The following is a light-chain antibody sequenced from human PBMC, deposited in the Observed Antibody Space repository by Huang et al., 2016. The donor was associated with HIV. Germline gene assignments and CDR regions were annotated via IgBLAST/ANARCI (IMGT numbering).Light chain of an antibody. CDR2: GAS. J-gene: IGKJ4*01. V-gene: IGKV3-15*01. CDR3: QHHSNWPPLT. CDR1: QSIGTN. Sequence: IILTQSPATLSVSPGEGATLSCRASQSIGTNLAWYQQGPGQAPRLLVYGASTRATGVPVRFSGSGSGTQFNLTLSSLQSEDFATYYCQHHSNWPPLTFGGGTKVDI.